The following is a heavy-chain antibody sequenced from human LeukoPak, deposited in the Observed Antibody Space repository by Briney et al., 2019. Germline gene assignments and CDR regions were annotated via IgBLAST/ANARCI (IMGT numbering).Heavy chain of an antibody. D-gene: IGHD1-26*01. CDR2: MNPNSGNT. Sequence: ASVKVSCKASGYTFTSYDINWVRQATGQGLEWMGWMNPNSGNTGYAQKFQGRVTMTRNTSINTAYMELSSLRSEDTAVYYCARRAVGTDAFDIWGQGTMVTVSS. V-gene: IGHV1-8*01. CDR3: ARRAVGTDAFDI. CDR1: GYTFTSYD. J-gene: IGHJ3*02.